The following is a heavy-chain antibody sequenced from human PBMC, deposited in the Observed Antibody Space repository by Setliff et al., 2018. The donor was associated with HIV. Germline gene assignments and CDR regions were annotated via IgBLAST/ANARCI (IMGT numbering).Heavy chain of an antibody. CDR2: INRNSGGT. Sequence: ASVKVSCKASGYTFTGHDTHWVRQAPGQGLEWMGWINRNSGGTNAAQRFQDRVTMTRDTSISTAYMELSRLTSDDTALYYCARDSVIGSDYWGQGTLVTVSS. D-gene: IGHD3-10*01. V-gene: IGHV1-2*02. J-gene: IGHJ4*02. CDR1: GYTFTGHD. CDR3: ARDSVIGSDY.